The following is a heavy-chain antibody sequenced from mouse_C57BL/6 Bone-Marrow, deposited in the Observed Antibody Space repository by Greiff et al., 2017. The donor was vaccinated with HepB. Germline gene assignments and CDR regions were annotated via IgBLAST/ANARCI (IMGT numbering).Heavy chain of an antibody. J-gene: IGHJ2*01. V-gene: IGHV1-82*01. CDR2: IYPGDGDT. Sequence: VKLMESGPELVKPGASVKISCKASGYAFSSSWMNWVKQRPGKGLEWIGRIYPGDGDTNYNGKFKGKATLTADKSSSTAYMQLSSLTSEDSAVYFCAGGYGFDYWGQGTTLTVSS. D-gene: IGHD2-2*01. CDR3: AGGYGFDY. CDR1: GYAFSSSW.